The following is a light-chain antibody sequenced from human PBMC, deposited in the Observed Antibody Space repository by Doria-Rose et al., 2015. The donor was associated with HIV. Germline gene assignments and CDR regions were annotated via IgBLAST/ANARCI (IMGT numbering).Light chain of an antibody. Sequence: IQVTQSPESLGMSLGERATLNRKSNQSLLYTSKNYLAWYQQKPGQPPKLLIYWASTRQSGIPARFSGSGSGTDFTLTISSLEAEDVAIYYCQQYYDTPSFGPGTTVDVK. V-gene: IGKV4-1*01. J-gene: IGKJ3*01. CDR3: QQYYDTPS. CDR2: WAS. CDR1: QSLLYTSKNY.